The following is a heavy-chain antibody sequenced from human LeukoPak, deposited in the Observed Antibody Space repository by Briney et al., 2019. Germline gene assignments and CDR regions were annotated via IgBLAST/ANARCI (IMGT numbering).Heavy chain of an antibody. J-gene: IGHJ4*02. Sequence: SETLSLTCTVSGGSISSSSYYWGWIRQPPGKGLEWIGSIYYSGSTYYNPSLKSRVTISVDTSKNQFSLKLSSVTAADTAVYYCATRITIFGVVLFDYWGQGTLVTVSS. D-gene: IGHD3-3*01. CDR1: GGSISSSSYY. CDR3: ATRITIFGVVLFDY. CDR2: IYYSGST. V-gene: IGHV4-39*01.